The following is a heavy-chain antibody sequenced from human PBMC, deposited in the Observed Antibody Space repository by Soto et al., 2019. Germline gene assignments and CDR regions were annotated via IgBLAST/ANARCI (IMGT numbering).Heavy chain of an antibody. J-gene: IGHJ4*02. V-gene: IGHV1-18*01. Sequence: QVHLVQSGAEVKKPGASVKVSCKGSGYAFTTYGITWARQAPGQGLEWMGWISAHNGNTNYAQQLQGRVTVTRDTSTSTAYMALRSLRSDDTAVYYCARGRYGNFWGQGALVTVSS. CDR1: GYAFTTYG. CDR2: ISAHNGNT. D-gene: IGHD1-1*01. CDR3: ARGRYGNF.